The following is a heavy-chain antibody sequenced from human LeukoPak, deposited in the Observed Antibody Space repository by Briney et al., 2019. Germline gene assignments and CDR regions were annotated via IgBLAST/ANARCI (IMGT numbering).Heavy chain of an antibody. CDR2: IYYSGST. V-gene: IGHV4-59*01. CDR1: GVSISSYY. J-gene: IGHJ3*02. D-gene: IGHD3-10*01. Sequence: PSETLSLTCTVSGVSISSYYWSWIRQPPGKGLKWIGYIYYSGSTNYNPSLKSRVTISVDTSKNQFSLKLSSVTAADTAVYYCARTMVRGVRGAFDIWGQGTMVTVSS. CDR3: ARTMVRGVRGAFDI.